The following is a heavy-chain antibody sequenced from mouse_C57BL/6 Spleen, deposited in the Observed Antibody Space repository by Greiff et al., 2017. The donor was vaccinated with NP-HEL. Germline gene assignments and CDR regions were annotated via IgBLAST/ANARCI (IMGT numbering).Heavy chain of an antibody. V-gene: IGHV5-17*01. J-gene: IGHJ2*01. CDR3: ARNSDYYGEGYYFDY. CDR2: ISSGSSTI. D-gene: IGHD1-1*01. Sequence: EVQLVESGGGLVKPGGSLKLSCAASGFTFSDYGMHWVRQAPEKGLEWVAYISSGSSTIYYADTVKGRFTISRDNAKNTLFLQMTSLRSEDTAMYYCARNSDYYGEGYYFDYWGQGTTLTVSS. CDR1: GFTFSDYG.